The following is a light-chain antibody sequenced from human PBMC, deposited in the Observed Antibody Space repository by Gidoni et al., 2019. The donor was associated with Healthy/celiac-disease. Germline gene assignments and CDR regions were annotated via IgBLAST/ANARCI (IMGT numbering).Light chain of an antibody. CDR3: QQYYSYPRT. J-gene: IGKJ1*01. CDR2: AAS. Sequence: AIRMTQSPSSFSASTGDRVTITCRASQGISSYLALYQQKPGKAPKLLIYAASTLQRGVPSRFSGSGSGTDFTHTISCLKSEDFATYYCQQYYSYPRTFGQGTKVEIK. CDR1: QGISSY. V-gene: IGKV1-8*01.